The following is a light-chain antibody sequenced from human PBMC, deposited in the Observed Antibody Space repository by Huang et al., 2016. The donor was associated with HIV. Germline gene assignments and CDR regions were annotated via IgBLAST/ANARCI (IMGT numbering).Light chain of an antibody. V-gene: IGKV3-11*01. CDR1: QSVRNY. CDR2: DTS. Sequence: EFVLIQSPATLSLSPGERATLSCRASQSVRNYLAWYQQNPGQAPRLLIYDTSIRATGVPGRISGSGSETDFTLTISSLEPEDFALYYCQQRSNWPLTFGGGTKVEIK. J-gene: IGKJ4*01. CDR3: QQRSNWPLT.